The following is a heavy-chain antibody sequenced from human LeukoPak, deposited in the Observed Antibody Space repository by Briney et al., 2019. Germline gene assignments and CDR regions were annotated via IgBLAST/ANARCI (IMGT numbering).Heavy chain of an antibody. Sequence: SETLSLTCTVSGGSISSYYWSWIRQPAGKGLEWIGRIYTSGSTNYNPSLKSRVTMSVDTSKNQFSLKLSSVTAADTAVYYCARQAEDYDSSYDAFDIWGQGTMVTVSS. CDR2: IYTSGST. V-gene: IGHV4-4*07. D-gene: IGHD3-22*01. J-gene: IGHJ3*02. CDR1: GGSISSYY. CDR3: ARQAEDYDSSYDAFDI.